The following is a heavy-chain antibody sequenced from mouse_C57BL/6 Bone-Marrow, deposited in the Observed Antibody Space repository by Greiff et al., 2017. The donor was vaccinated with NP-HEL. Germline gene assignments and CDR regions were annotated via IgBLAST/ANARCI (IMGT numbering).Heavy chain of an antibody. Sequence: VKLQESGAELVRPGSSVKLSCKASGYTFTSYWMDWVKQRPGQGLEWIGNIYPSDSETHYNQKFKDKATLTVDKSSSTAYMQLSSLTSEDSAVYYCAREGYYPAWFAYWGQGTLVTVSA. CDR3: AREGYYPAWFAY. J-gene: IGHJ3*01. D-gene: IGHD2-3*01. CDR1: GYTFTSYW. V-gene: IGHV1-61*01. CDR2: IYPSDSET.